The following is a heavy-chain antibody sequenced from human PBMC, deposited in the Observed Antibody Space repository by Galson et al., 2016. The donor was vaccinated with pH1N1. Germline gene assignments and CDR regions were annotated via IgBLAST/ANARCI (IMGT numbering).Heavy chain of an antibody. CDR2: ISANGGRS. CDR3: ATDPVRLFLTQFGPVIGY. V-gene: IGHV3-23*01. CDR1: GFTFRNYG. J-gene: IGHJ4*02. Sequence: SLRLSCAVSGFTFRNYGMSWVRQAPGKGLEWVSAISANGGRSYYTDAVRGRFIISRDNAKSTLFLQMDRLRVDDTATYYCATDPVRLFLTQFGPVIGYWGQGALVTVSS. D-gene: IGHD3-10*01.